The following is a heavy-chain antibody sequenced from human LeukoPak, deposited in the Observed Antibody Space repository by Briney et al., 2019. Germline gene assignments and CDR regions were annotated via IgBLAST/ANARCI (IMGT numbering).Heavy chain of an antibody. CDR1: GFTLSSYA. CDR2: ISYDGSNK. Sequence: QTGGSLRLSCAASGFTLSSYAMHWVRQAPGKGLEWVAVISYDGSNKYYADSVKGRFTISRDNSKNTLYLQMNSLRAEDTAVYYCARARDYWGQGTLVTVSS. J-gene: IGHJ4*02. CDR3: ARARDY. V-gene: IGHV3-30-3*01.